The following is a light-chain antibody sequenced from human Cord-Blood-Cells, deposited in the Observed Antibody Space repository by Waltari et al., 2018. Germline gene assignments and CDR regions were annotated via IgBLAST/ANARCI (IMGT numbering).Light chain of an antibody. Sequence: EIVMTQSPATLSLSPGARPTLSCRASQSVSSNLAWYQQKPGQAPRLLMYGASTRATGIPARFSGSGSGTEFTLTISSLQSEDFAVYYCQQYNNWPPGTFGQGTKVEIK. CDR3: QQYNNWPPGT. CDR1: QSVSSN. CDR2: GAS. J-gene: IGKJ1*01. V-gene: IGKV3-15*01.